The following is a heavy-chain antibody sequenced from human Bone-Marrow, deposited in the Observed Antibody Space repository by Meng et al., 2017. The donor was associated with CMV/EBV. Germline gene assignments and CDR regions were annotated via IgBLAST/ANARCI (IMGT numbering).Heavy chain of an antibody. Sequence: YTFTRYGISWVRQAPGQGLEWMGWISAYNGKTNYAQKLHGRVTMTTDTSTSTAYMELRSLRSDDTAVYYCARDGGFWSGNYKTTFDYWGQGTLVTVSS. J-gene: IGHJ4*02. CDR2: ISAYNGKT. CDR1: YTFTRYG. CDR3: ARDGGFWSGNYKTTFDY. D-gene: IGHD3-3*01. V-gene: IGHV1-18*01.